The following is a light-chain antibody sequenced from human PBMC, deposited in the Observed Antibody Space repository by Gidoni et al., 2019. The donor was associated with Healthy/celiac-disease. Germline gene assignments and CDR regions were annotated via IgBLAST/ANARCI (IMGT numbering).Light chain of an antibody. CDR3: QQYNSWPRT. V-gene: IGKV3-15*01. J-gene: IGKJ1*01. CDR2: AAS. Sequence: EIVMTQSPSTLSVSPGERATLSCRASQSISSNLAWYQQKPGQAPKLLIYAASTRPTGIPARFSGSGSGTEFTLTISSLQSEDFAIYYCQQYNSWPRTFGQGTKVEIK. CDR1: QSISSN.